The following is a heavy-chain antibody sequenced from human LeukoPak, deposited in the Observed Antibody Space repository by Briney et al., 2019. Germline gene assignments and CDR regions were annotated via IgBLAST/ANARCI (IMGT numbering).Heavy chain of an antibody. CDR3: ARDSVYSSSSSAFDI. D-gene: IGHD6-6*01. Sequence: SETLSLTFTVSGGSISSSSYYWGWIRQPPGKGLEWIGSIYYSGSTYYNPSLKSRVTISVDTSKNQFSLKLSSVTAADTAVYYCARDSVYSSSSSAFDIWGQGTMVTVSS. J-gene: IGHJ3*02. V-gene: IGHV4-39*07. CDR2: IYYSGST. CDR1: GGSISSSSYY.